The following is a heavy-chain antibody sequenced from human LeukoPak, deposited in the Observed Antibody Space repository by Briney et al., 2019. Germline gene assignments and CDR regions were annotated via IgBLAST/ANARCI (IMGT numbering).Heavy chain of an antibody. V-gene: IGHV1-3*01. D-gene: IGHD6-19*01. J-gene: IGHJ4*02. CDR3: ARDFVFRGSSGWYVY. Sequence: ASVKVSRKASGYTFTSYAMHWVRQAPGQRLEWMGWINAGNGNTKYSQKFQGRVTITRDTSASTAYMELSSLRSEDTAVYYCARDFVFRGSSGWYVYWGQGTLVTVSS. CDR2: INAGNGNT. CDR1: GYTFTSYA.